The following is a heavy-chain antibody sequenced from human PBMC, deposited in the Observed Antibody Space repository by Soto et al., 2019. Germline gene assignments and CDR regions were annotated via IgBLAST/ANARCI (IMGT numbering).Heavy chain of an antibody. CDR3: ARTYYYFWSGFSD. Sequence: QVRLEESGGRVVQPGTSLRLSCAASGFTFSDYAMHWIRQAPGKGLEWVAVISYEGSEIYYSDSVKGRFTISRDNTMNTVYLQMSSVRRDDTAVYYCARTYYYFWSGFSDWGQGALVTVSS. V-gene: IGHV3-30*04. CDR1: GFTFSDYA. D-gene: IGHD3-3*01. J-gene: IGHJ4*02. CDR2: ISYEGSEI.